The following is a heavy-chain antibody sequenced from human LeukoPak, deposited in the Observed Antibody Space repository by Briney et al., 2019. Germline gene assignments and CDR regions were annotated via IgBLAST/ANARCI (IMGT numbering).Heavy chain of an antibody. CDR1: GGSISSYY. J-gene: IGHJ6*02. V-gene: IGHV4-59*01. D-gene: IGHD5-18*01. Sequence: MPSETLSLTCTVSGGSISSYYWSWIRQPPGKGLEWIGYIYYSGSTNYNPSLKSRVTISVDTSKNQFSLKLSSVTAADTAVYYCARLNTAMGYYYGMDVWGQGTTVTVSS. CDR2: IYYSGST. CDR3: ARLNTAMGYYYGMDV.